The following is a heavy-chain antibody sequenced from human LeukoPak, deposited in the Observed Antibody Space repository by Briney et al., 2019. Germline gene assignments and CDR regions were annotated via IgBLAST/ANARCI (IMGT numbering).Heavy chain of an antibody. CDR2: VSSSGST. V-gene: IGHV4-39*07. J-gene: IGHJ3*02. CDR1: GGSITSDGSF. Sequence: SETLSLTCDVSGGSITSDGSFWALIRQPPGKGLEWIGSVSSSGSTSYNPSLESRVTMSVDMSRNQFSLKLSSVTAADTAVYYCARAGYDILTGYCGAFDIWGQGTMVIVSS. CDR3: ARAGYDILTGYCGAFDI. D-gene: IGHD3-9*01.